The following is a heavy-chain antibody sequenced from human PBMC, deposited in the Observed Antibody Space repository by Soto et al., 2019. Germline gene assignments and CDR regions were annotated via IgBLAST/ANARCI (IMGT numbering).Heavy chain of an antibody. CDR1: GGSISSGAYY. CDR3: ARVSGNAFDV. Sequence: QVQLQESGPGLVKSSQTLSLTCTVSGGSISSGAYYWSWIRQHPGKDLEWIGYINYSGTTYLSPSLQSRGTMSVDTSKNQFSLRLRSVTAADTAFYFCARVSGNAFDVWGQGTMVSVSS. CDR2: INYSGTT. J-gene: IGHJ3*01. V-gene: IGHV4-31*03. D-gene: IGHD3-10*01.